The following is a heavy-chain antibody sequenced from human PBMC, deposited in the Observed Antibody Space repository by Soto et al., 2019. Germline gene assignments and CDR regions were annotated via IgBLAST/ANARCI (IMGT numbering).Heavy chain of an antibody. D-gene: IGHD3-10*01. CDR1: GFTFSSYG. Sequence: GGSLRLSCAASGFTFSSYGMHWVRQAPGKGLEWVAVISYDGSNKYYADSVKGRFTISRDNSKNTLYLQMNSLRAEDTAVYYCAKDGSPYYGSGSYDPAYWGQGTLVTVSS. CDR2: ISYDGSNK. V-gene: IGHV3-30*18. J-gene: IGHJ4*02. CDR3: AKDGSPYYGSGSYDPAY.